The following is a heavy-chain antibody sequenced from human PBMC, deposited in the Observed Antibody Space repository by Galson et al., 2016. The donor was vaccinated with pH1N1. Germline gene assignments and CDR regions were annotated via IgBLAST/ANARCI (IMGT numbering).Heavy chain of an antibody. D-gene: IGHD3-10*01. J-gene: IGHJ5*02. CDR3: ARTLWFGELGNWLDP. V-gene: IGHV4-4*07. Sequence: ETLSLTCTVSGGSISSDYWSWIRQPAGKGLEWIGRIYTSGSTNYNPSVKSRVTMSVDTSKNQFSMKLSSVTAADTAVCYCARTLWFGELGNWLDPWGQGTLVTVSS. CDR1: GGSISSDY. CDR2: IYTSGST.